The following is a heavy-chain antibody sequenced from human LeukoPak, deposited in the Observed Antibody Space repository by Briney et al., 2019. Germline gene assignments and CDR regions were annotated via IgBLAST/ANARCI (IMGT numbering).Heavy chain of an antibody. V-gene: IGHV4-34*01. CDR2: INHSGST. Sequence: SETLSLTCAVYGGSFGGYYWSWICQPPGKGLEWIGEINHSGSTNYNPSLKSRVTISVDTSKNQFSLKLSSVTAADTAVYYCARGENSGGTDYWGQGTLVTVSS. D-gene: IGHD2-15*01. CDR3: ARGENSGGTDY. J-gene: IGHJ4*02. CDR1: GGSFGGYY.